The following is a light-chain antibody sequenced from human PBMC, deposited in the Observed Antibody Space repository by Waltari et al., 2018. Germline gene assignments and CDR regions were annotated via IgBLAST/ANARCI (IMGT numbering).Light chain of an antibody. CDR1: DSNIGSKF. Sequence: QSVLTQPPSASGTPGQRVTISCSGSDSNIGSKFVFWYQHVPGTGPKLLLSRKNQRPSGFSDRFSGAKSGTSASLAIGGLRSEDEAQYYCATWDDSLSGPVFGGGTKLTVL. V-gene: IGLV1-47*01. CDR2: RKN. CDR3: ATWDDSLSGPV. J-gene: IGLJ3*02.